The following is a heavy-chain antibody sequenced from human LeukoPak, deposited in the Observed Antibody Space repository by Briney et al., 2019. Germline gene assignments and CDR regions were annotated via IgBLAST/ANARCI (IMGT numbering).Heavy chain of an antibody. D-gene: IGHD6-13*01. Sequence: WGSLRLSCAASGFTFSSSEMNWVRQARGKGLEWVSYISSSGGTISYADSVKGRFTISRDNAKNSLYLQMSRLRAEDTAIYYCARSGQHLFDFWGQGTLVTVSS. CDR2: ISSSGGTI. CDR1: GFTFSSSE. CDR3: ARSGQHLFDF. V-gene: IGHV3-48*03. J-gene: IGHJ4*02.